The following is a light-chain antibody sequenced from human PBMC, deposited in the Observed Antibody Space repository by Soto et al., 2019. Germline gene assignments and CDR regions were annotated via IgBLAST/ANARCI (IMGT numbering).Light chain of an antibody. CDR1: QSVTSTS. V-gene: IGKV3-20*01. CDR3: QQYGSSGT. J-gene: IGKJ1*01. Sequence: EIVLTQSPATLCLSPGDTGTLSCRASQSVTSTSLAWYQQKPGQAPRLLIYGASNRATGIPDRFSGSGSGTDFTLTISRLEPEDFAVYYCQQYGSSGTFGQGTKVDIK. CDR2: GAS.